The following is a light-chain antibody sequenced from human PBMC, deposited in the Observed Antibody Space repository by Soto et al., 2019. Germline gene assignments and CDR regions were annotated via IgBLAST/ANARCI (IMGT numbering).Light chain of an antibody. Sequence: SVLTQPPSASGSPGKSVTISCTGTSSDVGGYNYVSWYQQHPGKAPKLMIHEVSKRPSGVPDRFSGSKSGNTASLTVSGLQAEDEADYYCSSYAGSNNVVFGGGTKLTVL. CDR3: SSYAGSNNVV. CDR2: EVS. CDR1: SSDVGGYNY. V-gene: IGLV2-8*01. J-gene: IGLJ2*01.